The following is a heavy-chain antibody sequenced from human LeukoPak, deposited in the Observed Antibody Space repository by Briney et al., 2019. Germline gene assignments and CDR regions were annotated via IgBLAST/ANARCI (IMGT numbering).Heavy chain of an antibody. CDR3: ARAQNYYDSSGYEIY. CDR1: GYTFTSYA. J-gene: IGHJ4*02. V-gene: IGHV1-3*01. D-gene: IGHD3-22*01. Sequence: ASVKVSCKASGYTFTSYAMHWVRQAPGQRLEWMGWINAGNGNTKYSQKFQGRVTITRDTFASTAYMELSSLRSEDTAVYYCARAQNYYDSSGYEIYWGQGTLVTVSS. CDR2: INAGNGNT.